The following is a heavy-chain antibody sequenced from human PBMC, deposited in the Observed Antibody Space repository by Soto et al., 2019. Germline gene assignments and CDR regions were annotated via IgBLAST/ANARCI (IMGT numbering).Heavy chain of an antibody. J-gene: IGHJ4*02. V-gene: IGHV3-23*01. CDR3: ARRITMVRGVIITLVGLDY. Sequence: GGSLSLSCAASGFNFSSYAMSWVRQAPGKGLEWVSAISGSGGSTYYADSVKGRFTISRDNSKNTLYLQMNSLRAEDTAVYYCARRITMVRGVIITLVGLDYWGQGTLVTVSS. D-gene: IGHD3-10*01. CDR1: GFNFSSYA. CDR2: ISGSGGST.